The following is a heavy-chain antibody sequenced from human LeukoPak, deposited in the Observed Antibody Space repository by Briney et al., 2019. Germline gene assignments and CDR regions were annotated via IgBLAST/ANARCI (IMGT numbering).Heavy chain of an antibody. D-gene: IGHD2-2*01. V-gene: IGHV3-23*01. CDR1: GFTFSSYA. Sequence: GGSLRLSCAASGFTFSSYAMTWLRQAPGKGLEWVSVTSGSGGTTYYADSVKGRFTISRDNSKNTLYLQMNSLRAEDTAVYYCAKVGCSSTSCPLSDWGQGTLVTVSS. CDR3: AKVGCSSTSCPLSD. J-gene: IGHJ4*02. CDR2: TSGSGGTT.